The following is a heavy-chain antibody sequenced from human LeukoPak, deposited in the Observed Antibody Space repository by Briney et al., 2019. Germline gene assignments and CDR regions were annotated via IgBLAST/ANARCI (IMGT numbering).Heavy chain of an antibody. CDR2: INHSGST. CDR3: ARTGGKYYYDSSGYYYLGGPNWFDP. J-gene: IGHJ5*02. V-gene: IGHV4-34*01. D-gene: IGHD3-22*01. CDR1: GGSFSGYY. Sequence: SETLSLTCAVYGGSFSGYYWSWIRQPPGKGLEWIGEINHSGSTNYNPSLKSRVTISVDTSKNQFSLKLSSVTAADTAVYYCARTGGKYYYDSSGYYYLGGPNWFDPWGQGTLVTVSS.